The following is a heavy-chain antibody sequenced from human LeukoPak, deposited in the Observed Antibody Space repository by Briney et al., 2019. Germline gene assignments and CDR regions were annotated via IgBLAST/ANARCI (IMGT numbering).Heavy chain of an antibody. Sequence: PGGSLRLSCAASGFTFSSYAMSWFRQAPGKGLEWVSAISASGGNTYYADSVKGRFTISRDNSKNTLYLQMNSLTAEDTAVYYCAKDRRPTAIITYPSDWGQGTLVTVSS. CDR1: GFTFSSYA. V-gene: IGHV3-23*01. CDR3: AKDRRPTAIITYPSD. D-gene: IGHD3-16*01. J-gene: IGHJ4*02. CDR2: ISASGGNT.